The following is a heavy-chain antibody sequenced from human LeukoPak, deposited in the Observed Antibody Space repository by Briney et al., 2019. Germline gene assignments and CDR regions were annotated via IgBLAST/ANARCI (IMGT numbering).Heavy chain of an antibody. CDR2: IYYSGST. J-gene: IGHJ4*02. V-gene: IGHV4-31*03. CDR1: GGSISSGGYY. Sequence: PSQTLSLTCTVSGGSISSGGYYWSWIRQHPGKGLEWIGYIYYSGSTYYNPSLKSRVTISVDTSKNQFSLKLSSVTAADTAVYYCARSHNSMDIVVVPDTFDYWGQGTLVTVSS. D-gene: IGHD2-2*03. CDR3: ARSHNSMDIVVVPDTFDY.